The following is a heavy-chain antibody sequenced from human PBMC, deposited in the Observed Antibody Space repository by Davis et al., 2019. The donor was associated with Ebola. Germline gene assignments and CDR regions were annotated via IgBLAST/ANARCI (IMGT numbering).Heavy chain of an antibody. CDR1: GFTFSSYW. D-gene: IGHD3-3*01. V-gene: IGHV3-74*01. CDR2: INSDGSST. J-gene: IGHJ3*02. CDR3: ARALRLLEWLLPYEDAFDI. Sequence: HTGGSLRLSCAASGFTFSSYWMHWVRQAPGKGLVWVSRINSDGSSTSYADSVKGRFTISRDNAKNTLYLQMNSLRAEDTAVYYCARALRLLEWLLPYEDAFDIWGQGTMVTVSS.